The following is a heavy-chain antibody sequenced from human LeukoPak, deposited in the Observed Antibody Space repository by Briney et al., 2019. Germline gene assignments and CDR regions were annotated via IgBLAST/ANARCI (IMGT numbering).Heavy chain of an antibody. V-gene: IGHV3-74*01. Sequence: PGGSLRLSCAASGFTFSSYWMHWVRQAPGKGLVWVSRISGDGSSTTYAESVKGRFTISRDNAKNTLCLQMNSLRAEDTAVYYCARELPFDYWGQGTLVTVSS. CDR2: ISGDGSST. CDR3: ARELPFDY. J-gene: IGHJ4*02. CDR1: GFTFSSYW.